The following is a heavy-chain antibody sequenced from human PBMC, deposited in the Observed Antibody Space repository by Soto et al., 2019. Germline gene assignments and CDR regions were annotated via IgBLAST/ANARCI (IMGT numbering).Heavy chain of an antibody. CDR2: TIPIFGTA. CDR1: GGTFSSYA. Sequence: SVKVSCKASGGTFSSYAISWVRQAPGQGLEWMGGTIPIFGTANYAQKFQGRVTITADESTSTAYMELSSLRSEDTAVYYCARFKSWTSTTIDDNWFDPWGQGTLVTV. V-gene: IGHV1-69*13. J-gene: IGHJ5*02. D-gene: IGHD2-2*01. CDR3: ARFKSWTSTTIDDNWFDP.